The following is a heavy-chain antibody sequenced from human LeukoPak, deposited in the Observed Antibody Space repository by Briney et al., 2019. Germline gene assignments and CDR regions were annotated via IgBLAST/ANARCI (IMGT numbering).Heavy chain of an antibody. V-gene: IGHV1-69*04. J-gene: IGHJ4*02. Sequence: SVKVSCKASGGTFSSYAISWVRQAPGQGLEWMGRIIPILGIANYAQKFQGRVTITADKSTSTAYMELSSLRSEDTAAYYCASAVAGDYWGQGTLVTVSS. CDR1: GGTFSSYA. D-gene: IGHD6-19*01. CDR3: ASAVAGDY. CDR2: IIPILGIA.